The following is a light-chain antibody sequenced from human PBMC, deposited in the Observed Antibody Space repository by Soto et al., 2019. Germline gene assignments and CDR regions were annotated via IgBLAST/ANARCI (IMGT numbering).Light chain of an antibody. J-gene: IGLJ2*01. CDR2: EVT. Sequence: QSALTQPASVSGSPGQSITISCTGTSNDVGGYNYVSWYQQHPDKAPKLMIYEVTNRPSGVSNRFSGSKSGNTASLTISGLQAEDEADYYCSSYTSSSTPVVFGGGTKLTVL. V-gene: IGLV2-14*01. CDR3: SSYTSSSTPVV. CDR1: SNDVGGYNY.